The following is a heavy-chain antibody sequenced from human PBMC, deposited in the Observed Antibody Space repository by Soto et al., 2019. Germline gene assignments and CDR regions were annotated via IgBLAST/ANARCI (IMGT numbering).Heavy chain of an antibody. CDR3: ARDDTAMVSGYYYYGMDV. J-gene: IGHJ6*02. Sequence: SVKVSCKASGGTFSSYAISWVRQAPGQGLEWMGGIIPIFGTANYAQKFQGRVTITADESTSTAYMELSSLRSEDTAVYYCARDDTAMVSGYYYYGMDVWGQGTTVTVSS. D-gene: IGHD5-18*01. V-gene: IGHV1-69*13. CDR2: IIPIFGTA. CDR1: GGTFSSYA.